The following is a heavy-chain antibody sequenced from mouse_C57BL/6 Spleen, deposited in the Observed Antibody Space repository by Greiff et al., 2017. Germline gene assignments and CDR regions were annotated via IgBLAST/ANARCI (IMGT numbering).Heavy chain of an antibody. Sequence: MESCKASGYTFTSYWMHWVKQRPGQGLEWIGEIDPSDSYTNYNQKFKGKSTLTVDKSSRTAYMPLCRQTSEDSAVYYCATGGGHDWGQGTTLTVSS. J-gene: IGHJ2*01. CDR2: IDPSDSYT. D-gene: IGHD3-1*01. CDR3: ATGGGHD. V-gene: IGHV1-69*01. CDR1: GYTFTSYW.